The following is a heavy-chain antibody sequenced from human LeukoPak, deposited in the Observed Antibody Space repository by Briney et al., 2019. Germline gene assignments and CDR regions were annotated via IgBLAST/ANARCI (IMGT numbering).Heavy chain of an antibody. D-gene: IGHD2-15*01. CDR3: ARSVEGYCSGGSCYSYYDYMDV. CDR2: IYYSGST. V-gene: IGHV4-59*01. Sequence: SETLSLTCTVSGGSISSYYWSWIRQPPGKGLEWIGYIYYSGSTNYNPSLKSRVTISVDTSKNQFSLKLSSVTAADTAVYYCARSVEGYCSGGSCYSYYDYMDVWGKGTTVSVPS. J-gene: IGHJ6*03. CDR1: GGSISSYY.